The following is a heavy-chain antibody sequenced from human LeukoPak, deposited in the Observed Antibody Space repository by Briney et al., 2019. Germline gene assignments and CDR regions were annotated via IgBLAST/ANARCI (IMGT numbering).Heavy chain of an antibody. J-gene: IGHJ4*02. D-gene: IGHD3-10*01. CDR2: INPNSGGT. CDR1: GYTFSDYY. V-gene: IGHV1-2*02. Sequence: GASVKVSCTASGYTFSDYYIHWVRQAPGQGLEWMGWINPNSGGTNYGQKFQGRVTMTRDTSISTAYMELSRLISDETAVYYCARIRYYYGSGSYSLGYWGQGTLVTVSS. CDR3: ARIRYYYGSGSYSLGY.